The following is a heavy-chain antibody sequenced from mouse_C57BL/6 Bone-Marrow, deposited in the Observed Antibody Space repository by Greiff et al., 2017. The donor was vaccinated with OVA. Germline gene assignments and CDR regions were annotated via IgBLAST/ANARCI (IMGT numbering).Heavy chain of an antibody. CDR1: GYTFTDYE. CDR3: TRRNPYYAAMDY. Sequence: QVHVKQSGAELVRPGASVKLSCKASGYTFTDYEMHCVKQTPVHGLEWIGAIDPETCGTAYNQKFKGKATLTADKSYSTAYMALRSLTSDDSAVYYCTRRNPYYAAMDYWGQGTSVTVSS. V-gene: IGHV1-23*01. J-gene: IGHJ4*01. D-gene: IGHD1-1*01. CDR2: IDPETCGT.